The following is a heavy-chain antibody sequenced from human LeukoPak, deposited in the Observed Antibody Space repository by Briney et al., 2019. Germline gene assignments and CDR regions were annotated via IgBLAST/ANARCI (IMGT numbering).Heavy chain of an antibody. D-gene: IGHD5-24*01. CDR3: ARVEMATFSFDY. V-gene: IGHV4-39*01. CDR1: GGSISSSSYY. J-gene: IGHJ4*02. Sequence: PSETLSLTCTVSGGSISSSSYYWGWIRQPPGKGLEWIGSIYYSGSTYYNPSLKSRVTISVDTSKNQFSLKLSSVTAADTAVYYCARVEMATFSFDYWGQGTLVTVSS. CDR2: IYYSGST.